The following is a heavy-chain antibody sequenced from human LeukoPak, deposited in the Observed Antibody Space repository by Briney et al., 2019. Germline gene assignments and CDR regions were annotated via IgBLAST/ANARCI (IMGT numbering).Heavy chain of an antibody. Sequence: SETLSLTCAVSGGSISSSNWWSWVRQPPGKGLEWIGEIYHSGSTNYNPSLKSRVTISVDTSKNQFSLKLSSVTAADTAVYYCASSYDSSGFYGVAAFDIWGQGTMVTVSS. CDR1: GGSISSSNW. V-gene: IGHV4-4*02. CDR3: ASSYDSSGFYGVAAFDI. J-gene: IGHJ3*02. CDR2: IYHSGST. D-gene: IGHD3-22*01.